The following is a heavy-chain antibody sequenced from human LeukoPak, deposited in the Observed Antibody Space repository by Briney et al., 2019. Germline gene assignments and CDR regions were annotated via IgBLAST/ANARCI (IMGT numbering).Heavy chain of an antibody. CDR3: AEESTMSAGSFDI. Sequence: GGSLRLSCAASGFSFSNYDMHWVRQAPGKGLEWVAVISYDGSNKYYADSVKGRFTISRDNSKNTLFLQMNSLRAEDTAVYYCAEESTMSAGSFDIWGQGTMVTVSS. CDR1: GFSFSNYD. V-gene: IGHV3-30*18. D-gene: IGHD5/OR15-5a*01. J-gene: IGHJ3*02. CDR2: ISYDGSNK.